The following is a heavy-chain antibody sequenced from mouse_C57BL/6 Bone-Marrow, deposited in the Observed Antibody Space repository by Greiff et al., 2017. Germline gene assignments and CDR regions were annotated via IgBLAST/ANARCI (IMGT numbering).Heavy chain of an antibody. J-gene: IGHJ4*01. CDR1: GYTFTSYW. V-gene: IGHV1-72*01. CDR2: IDPNSGGT. Sequence: VQLQQPGAELVKPGASVKLSCKASGYTFTSYWMHWVKQRPGRGLEWIGRIDPNSGGTKYNEKFKSKATLTVDKPSSTAYMQLSSLTSEDSAVYYCAREVPSYAMDYWGQGTSVTVSS. CDR3: AREVPSYAMDY.